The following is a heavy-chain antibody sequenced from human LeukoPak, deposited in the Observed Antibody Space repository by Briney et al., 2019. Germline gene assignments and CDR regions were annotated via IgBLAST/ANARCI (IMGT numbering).Heavy chain of an antibody. D-gene: IGHD1-26*01. CDR2: INLDGTER. J-gene: IGHJ4*02. V-gene: IGHV3-7*05. CDR1: GFTFSYFW. Sequence: AGGSLRLSCAASGFTFSYFWVSWVRQAPGKGLEWVANINLDGTERHYVDSVKGRFTISRDNARKSLYLQMNSLRDEDTAVYYCARDNVGATPFDYWGQGTLVTASS. CDR3: ARDNVGATPFDY.